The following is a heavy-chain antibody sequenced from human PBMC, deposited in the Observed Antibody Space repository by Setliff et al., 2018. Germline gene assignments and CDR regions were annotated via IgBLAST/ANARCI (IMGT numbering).Heavy chain of an antibody. Sequence: SETLSLTCTVSGGSVSSGSYSWSWIRQPPGKELEWIGYIYYSGSTNYNPSLKSRVTISVDTSKNQFSLKLSSVTAAATAVYYCARVGESRYYGSGSYYFFDYWGQGTLVTVSS. CDR3: ARVGESRYYGSGSYYFFDY. V-gene: IGHV4-61*01. CDR2: IYYSGST. CDR1: GGSVSSGSYS. J-gene: IGHJ4*02. D-gene: IGHD3-10*01.